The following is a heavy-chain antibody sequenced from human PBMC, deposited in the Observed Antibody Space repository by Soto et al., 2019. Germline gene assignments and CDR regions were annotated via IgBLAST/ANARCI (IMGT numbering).Heavy chain of an antibody. V-gene: IGHV4-38-2*02. CDR1: CYSIISGSY. Sequence: SETLSLTCTFSCYSIISGSYWAWIRQPPGKGPEWIASIYHGGTTFYNPSLKIRITISVDTSNNQFSLKLTSVTAADTAVYYCARVHVMVVAGSTFDYWGHGTLVTVSS. CDR3: ARVHVMVVAGSTFDY. J-gene: IGHJ4*01. CDR2: IYHGGTT. D-gene: IGHD6-19*01.